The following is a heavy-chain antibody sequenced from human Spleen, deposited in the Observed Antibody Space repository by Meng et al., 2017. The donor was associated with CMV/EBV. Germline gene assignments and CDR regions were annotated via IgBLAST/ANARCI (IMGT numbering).Heavy chain of an antibody. CDR2: ISAYNGDT. Sequence: ASVKVSCKSSGYIFTKYGVNWMRQAHGQGPEWMGWISAYNGDTMYAPKVQGRVTMTTDTSTSTAYMELRGLRSDDTAVYYCARDAGTIAVSGIGDYWGQGTLVTVSS. V-gene: IGHV1-18*01. J-gene: IGHJ4*02. CDR1: GYIFTKYG. CDR3: ARDAGTIAVSGIGDY. D-gene: IGHD6-19*01.